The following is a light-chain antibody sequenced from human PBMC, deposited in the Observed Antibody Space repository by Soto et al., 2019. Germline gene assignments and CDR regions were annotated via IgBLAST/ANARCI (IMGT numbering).Light chain of an antibody. CDR1: CSDVGSYNL. J-gene: IGLJ1*01. Sequence: QPVLTQPASVSGSPGQSITISCTGTCSDVGSYNLVSWYQQHPGKAPKLMIYEGSKRPSGVSNRFSGSKSGNTASLTISGLQAEDEADYYCCSYAGSSTYVFGTGTKLTVL. V-gene: IGLV2-23*01. CDR2: EGS. CDR3: CSYAGSSTYV.